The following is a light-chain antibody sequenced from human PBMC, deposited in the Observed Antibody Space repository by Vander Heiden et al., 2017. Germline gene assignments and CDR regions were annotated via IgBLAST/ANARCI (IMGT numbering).Light chain of an antibody. CDR1: QSISSY. CDR3: QQSYSTLPIT. Sequence: DIQMTQSPSSLSASVGDRVTITCRASQSISSYLNWYQQRPGKAPKLLIYAASSLQSGVPSRFRGSGSGTDFTLTISSLQPEDFATYYCQQSYSTLPITFGQGTRLEI. CDR2: AAS. J-gene: IGKJ5*01. V-gene: IGKV1-39*01.